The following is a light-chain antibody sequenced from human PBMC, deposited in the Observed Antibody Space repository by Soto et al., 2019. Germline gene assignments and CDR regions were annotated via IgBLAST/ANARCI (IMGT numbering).Light chain of an antibody. CDR1: QSVLHSPSNNNF. J-gene: IGKJ4*01. CDR3: QQRNNWPPVT. Sequence: VMTQSPDSLAVSLGERATIKCKSSQSVLHSPSNNNFLLWYQQKPGQAPRLLIYDASNRATGIPARFSGSGSGTDFTLTISSLEPEDFAVYYCQQRNNWPPVTFGGGTKVEIK. V-gene: IGKV3-11*01. CDR2: DAS.